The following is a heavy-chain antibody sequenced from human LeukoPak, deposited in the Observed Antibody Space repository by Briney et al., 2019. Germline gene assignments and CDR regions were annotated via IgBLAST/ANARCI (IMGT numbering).Heavy chain of an antibody. CDR3: ARARSPFGFDY. D-gene: IGHD3-10*01. CDR2: IYYSGST. CDR1: GGSISSGDYY. J-gene: IGHJ4*02. V-gene: IGHV4-30-4*01. Sequence: PSETLSLTCTVSGGSISSGDYYWSWIRQPPGKGLEWIGYIYYSGSTYYNPSLKSRVTISVDTSKNQFSLKLSSVTAADTAVYYCARARSPFGFDYWSQGTLVTVSS.